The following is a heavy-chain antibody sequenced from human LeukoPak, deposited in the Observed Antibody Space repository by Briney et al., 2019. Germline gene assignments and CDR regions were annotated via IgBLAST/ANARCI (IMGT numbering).Heavy chain of an antibody. CDR1: GGSISSYY. V-gene: IGHV4-59*01. J-gene: IGHJ5*02. CDR3: ARDRGSSWSGWFDP. CDR2: IYYSGST. Sequence: SDTLSLTCTVSGGSISSYYWSWIRQPPGKGLEWIGYIYYSGSTNYNPSLKSRVTISVDTSKNQFSLKLSSVTAADTAVYYCARDRGSSWSGWFDPWGQGTLVTVSS. D-gene: IGHD6-13*01.